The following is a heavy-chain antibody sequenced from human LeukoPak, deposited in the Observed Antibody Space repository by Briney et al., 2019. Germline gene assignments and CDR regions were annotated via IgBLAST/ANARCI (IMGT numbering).Heavy chain of an antibody. CDR1: GGSISSSSAY. J-gene: IGHJ4*02. D-gene: IGHD5-18*01. V-gene: IGHV4-39*01. CDR3: VSPRGFSYGYFDY. Sequence: SETLTLTCTVSGGSISSSSAYWGWIRQPPGKGLEWIGSIYYSKNTYYNPSLKSRVTISADTSKNQFSLTLGSVSATDTAVYYCVSPRGFSYGYFDYWGQGTLVTVSS. CDR2: IYYSKNT.